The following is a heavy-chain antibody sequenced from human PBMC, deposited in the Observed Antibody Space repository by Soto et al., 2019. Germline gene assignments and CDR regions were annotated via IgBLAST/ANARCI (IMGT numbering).Heavy chain of an antibody. Sequence: QITLKESGPTLVRPAQTLTLTCDFSGFPLSTYHMGVAWIRQPPGKPLEWLALIYWDDDKRYSPSLKDRLAISKDTSSNQVVLTITNMDPGDTATYFCAHAGDYDLLTFDHWGPGTLVTVSS. D-gene: IGHD4-17*01. J-gene: IGHJ4*02. CDR2: IYWDDDK. V-gene: IGHV2-5*02. CDR1: GFPLSTYHMG. CDR3: AHAGDYDLLTFDH.